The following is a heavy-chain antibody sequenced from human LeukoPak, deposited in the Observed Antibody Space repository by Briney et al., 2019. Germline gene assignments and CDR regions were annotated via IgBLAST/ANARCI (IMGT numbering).Heavy chain of an antibody. CDR1: GFTFSSYS. Sequence: GGSLRLSCAASGFTFSSYSMNWVRQAPGKGLEWVSSISSSSSYIYYADSVKGRFTISRDNAKNSLYLQMNSLRAEDTAVYYCASIQYYYDSRGPRRAFDIWGQGTMVTVSS. CDR2: ISSSSSYI. D-gene: IGHD3-22*01. J-gene: IGHJ3*02. V-gene: IGHV3-21*01. CDR3: ASIQYYYDSRGPRRAFDI.